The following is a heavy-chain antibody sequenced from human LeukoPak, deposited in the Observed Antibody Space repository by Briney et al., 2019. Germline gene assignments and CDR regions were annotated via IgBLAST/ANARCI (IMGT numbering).Heavy chain of an antibody. J-gene: IGHJ4*02. CDR2: IYTSGST. V-gene: IGHV4-61*02. CDR3: ARDKTDYDILTDAGYFDY. CDR1: GGSISRGSYY. D-gene: IGHD3-9*01. Sequence: SETLSLTCTVSGGSISRGSYYWSWIRQPAGKGLEWIGRIYTSGSTNYNPSLKSRVTISVDTSKNQFSLKLSSVTAADTAVYYCARDKTDYDILTDAGYFDYWGQGTLVTVSS.